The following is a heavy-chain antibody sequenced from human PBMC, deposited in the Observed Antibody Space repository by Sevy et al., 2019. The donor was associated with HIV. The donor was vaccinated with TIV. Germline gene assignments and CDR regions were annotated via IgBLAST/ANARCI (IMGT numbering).Heavy chain of an antibody. CDR3: ARDQDYYDSSGYYPSDAFDI. CDR2: IYSGGST. CDR1: GFTVSSNY. V-gene: IGHV3-66*01. J-gene: IGHJ3*02. D-gene: IGHD3-22*01. Sequence: GGSLRLSCAASGFTVSSNYMSWVRQAPGKGLEWVSVIYSGGSTYYADSVKGRFTISRDNSKNTLYLQMNSLRAEDTAVYYCARDQDYYDSSGYYPSDAFDIWGQGTMVTVSS.